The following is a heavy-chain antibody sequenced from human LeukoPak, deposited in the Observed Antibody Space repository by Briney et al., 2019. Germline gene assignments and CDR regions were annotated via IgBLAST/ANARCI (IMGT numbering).Heavy chain of an antibody. CDR2: IYSGNSA. CDR3: AKDLDIVVVPAATSGWFDP. V-gene: IGHV3-53*01. J-gene: IGHJ5*02. Sequence: GGSLRLSCAASGFTFSSNYMSWVRQAPGKGLEWVSVIYSGNSAYYADSVKGRFTISRDNSKNTLYLQMNSLRAEDAAVYYCAKDLDIVVVPAATSGWFDPWGQGTLVTVSS. D-gene: IGHD2-2*03. CDR1: GFTFSSNY.